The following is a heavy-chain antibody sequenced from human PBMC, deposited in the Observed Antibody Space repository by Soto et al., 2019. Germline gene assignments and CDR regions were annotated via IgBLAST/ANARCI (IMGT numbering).Heavy chain of an antibody. CDR3: ARGKAPYGMDV. CDR2: IYYSGST. V-gene: IGHV4-61*01. J-gene: IGHJ6*02. Sequence: SETLSLTCTVSGGSVSSGSYYWSWIRQPPGKGLEWIGYIYYSGSTNYNPSLKSRVTISVDTSKNQFSLKLSSVTAADTAVYYCARGKAPYGMDVWGQGTTVTVSS. CDR1: GGSVSSGSYY.